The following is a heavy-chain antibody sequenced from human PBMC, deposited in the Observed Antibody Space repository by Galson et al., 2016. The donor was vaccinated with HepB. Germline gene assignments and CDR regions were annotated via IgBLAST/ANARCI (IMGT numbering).Heavy chain of an antibody. CDR3: ARVYPTTYCSGGGCYSPFHY. D-gene: IGHD2-15*01. V-gene: IGHV1-69*13. J-gene: IGHJ4*02. Sequence: SVKVSCKASGGTFSRYSISWVRQAPGQGLEWMGGIIPIFGTANYAQKFQGRVTITADESTSTAYMELSSLRSEDTAVYYCARVYPTTYCSGGGCYSPFHYWGQGTLVTVSS. CDR2: IIPIFGTA. CDR1: GGTFSRYS.